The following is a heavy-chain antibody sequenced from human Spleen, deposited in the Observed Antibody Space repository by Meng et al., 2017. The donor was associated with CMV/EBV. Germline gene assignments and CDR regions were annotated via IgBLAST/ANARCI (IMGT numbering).Heavy chain of an antibody. Sequence: SGFTFSSYAMHWVRQAPGKGLEWVAVISSDGINKYYADSVKGRFTISRDNSKNTLYLQMNSLRADDTAVYYCARDGITLIVVVNYFDYWGQGTLVTVSS. CDR2: ISSDGINK. J-gene: IGHJ4*02. CDR1: GFTFSSYA. D-gene: IGHD3-22*01. CDR3: ARDGITLIVVVNYFDY. V-gene: IGHV3-30*04.